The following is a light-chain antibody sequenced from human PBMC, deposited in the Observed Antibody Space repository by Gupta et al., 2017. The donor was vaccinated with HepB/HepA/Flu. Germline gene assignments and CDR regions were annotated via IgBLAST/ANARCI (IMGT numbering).Light chain of an antibody. CDR3: ETWNSNTWV. CDR2: LEASGNY. J-gene: IGLJ3*02. Sequence: PVLTQPSSASASLGSSVKLTCTLKSGLSSYIIAWHQQQPGKPPRFLMNLEASGNYNKGSGVSDRFSSSSSAVALTLTISNLQSEDDYYYYSETWNSNTWVFGGGTKLTVL. V-gene: IGLV4-60*03. CDR1: SGLSSYI.